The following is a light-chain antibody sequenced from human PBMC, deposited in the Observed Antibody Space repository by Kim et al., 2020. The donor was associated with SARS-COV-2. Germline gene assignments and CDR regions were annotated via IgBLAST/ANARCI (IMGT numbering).Light chain of an antibody. Sequence: SPRERATLSCRASQRVSNNLAWYQQKPGQAPRLLIYGASTRATGIPARFSGSGSGTEFTLTISSLQSEDFAVYYCQQYNNWPPLTFGGGTKVDIK. V-gene: IGKV3-15*01. CDR1: QRVSNN. J-gene: IGKJ4*01. CDR2: GAS. CDR3: QQYNNWPPLT.